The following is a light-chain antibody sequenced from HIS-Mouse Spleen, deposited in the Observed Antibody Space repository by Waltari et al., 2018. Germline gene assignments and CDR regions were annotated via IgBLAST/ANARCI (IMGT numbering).Light chain of an antibody. V-gene: IGKV2-30*01. CDR3: MQGTHWPPT. Sequence: EVVMTQSPPSLPVTLGQPASIPCRASQSPVYRDVNPYLNWFQQRPGHSPRRLIYKVSNRGYGVPDRFSGSGSGTDFALKISRVEAEDVGVYCCMQGTHWPPTFGQGTKVEIK. J-gene: IGKJ1*01. CDR1: QSPVYRDVNPY. CDR2: KVS.